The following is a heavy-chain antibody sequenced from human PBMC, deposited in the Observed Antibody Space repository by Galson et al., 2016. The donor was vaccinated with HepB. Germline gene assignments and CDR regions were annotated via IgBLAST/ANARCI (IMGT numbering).Heavy chain of an antibody. V-gene: IGHV3-21*01. CDR2: ISSSSSYI. CDR3: ARAPIEVDGMRHYYYGMDV. J-gene: IGHJ6*02. Sequence: SLRLSCAASGVTFNRYTMNWFRQAPGKGLEWVAYISSSSSYIYYADSVKGRFTVSRDNAKKSLYLQMNSLRAEDTAVYYCARAPIEVDGMRHYYYGMDVWGQGTTVTVSS. D-gene: IGHD6-13*01. CDR1: GVTFNRYT.